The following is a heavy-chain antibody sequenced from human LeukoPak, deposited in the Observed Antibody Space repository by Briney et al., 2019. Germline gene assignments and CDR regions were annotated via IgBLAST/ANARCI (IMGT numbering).Heavy chain of an antibody. CDR1: GFTVSSNY. CDR2: ISGSGGST. CDR3: ARQITVVTFDY. V-gene: IGHV3-53*05. J-gene: IGHJ4*02. Sequence: GGSLRLSCAASGFTVSSNYTSWVRQAPGKGLEWVSAISGSGGSTYYADSVKGRFTISRDNSKNTLYLQMNSLRAEDTAVYYCARQITVVTFDYWGQGTLVTVSS. D-gene: IGHD4-23*01.